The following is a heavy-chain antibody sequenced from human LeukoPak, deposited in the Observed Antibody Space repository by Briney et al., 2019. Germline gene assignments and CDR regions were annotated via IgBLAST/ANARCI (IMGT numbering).Heavy chain of an antibody. D-gene: IGHD4-23*01. V-gene: IGHV3-7*01. Sequence: GGSLRLSCAASGFTFSNYWMMWVRQAPGKGLEWVANIRQDGSEENYVDSVRGRFTISRDNAKISLYLQMDSLRAEDTAVYYCAADRKVGTWDPRFDYWGQGTLVTVSS. CDR2: IRQDGSEE. CDR3: AADRKVGTWDPRFDY. J-gene: IGHJ4*02. CDR1: GFTFSNYW.